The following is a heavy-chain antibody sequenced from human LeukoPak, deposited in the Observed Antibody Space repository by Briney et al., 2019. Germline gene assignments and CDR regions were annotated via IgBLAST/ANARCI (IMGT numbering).Heavy chain of an antibody. CDR1: GGSISSGSYY. J-gene: IGHJ4*02. CDR3: ARVDSSSLLDY. CDR2: IYTSGST. D-gene: IGHD6-6*01. Sequence: PSETLSLTCTVSGGSISSGSYYWSWIRQPAGKGLEWIGRIYTSGSTNYNPSLKSRVTISVDTSKNQFSLKLSSVTAAYTAVYYCARVDSSSLLDYWGQGTLVTVSS. V-gene: IGHV4-61*02.